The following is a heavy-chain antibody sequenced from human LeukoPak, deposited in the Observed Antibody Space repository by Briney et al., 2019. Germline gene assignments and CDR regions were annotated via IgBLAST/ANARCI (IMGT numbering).Heavy chain of an antibody. Sequence: ASVKVSCKASGYTFTSYGISWVRQAPGQGLEWMGWISAYNGNTNYAQKLQGRVTMTTDTSTSTAYMELRSLRSDDTAVYYCARGVGGYDILTGYYIWYYYYYMDVWGKGTTVTVSS. CDR1: GYTFTSYG. V-gene: IGHV1-18*01. J-gene: IGHJ6*03. D-gene: IGHD3-9*01. CDR3: ARGVGGYDILTGYYIWYYYYYMDV. CDR2: ISAYNGNT.